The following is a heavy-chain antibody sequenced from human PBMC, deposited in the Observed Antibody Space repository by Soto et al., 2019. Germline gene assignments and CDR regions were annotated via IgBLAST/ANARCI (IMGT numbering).Heavy chain of an antibody. D-gene: IGHD3-10*01. CDR1: GGIFTASA. J-gene: IGHJ6*02. Sequence: QVQLVQSGAEVRKPGPSVKVSCRSSGGIFTASAISWVRQAPGQGPEWMGGVIPMFGTANYPQRFQGRVTINADESTNTVYMQLSSLRSEDTAVYFCAVGFKLDYYSLDVWGQGTTVTVSS. V-gene: IGHV1-69*01. CDR2: VIPMFGTA. CDR3: AVGFKLDYYSLDV.